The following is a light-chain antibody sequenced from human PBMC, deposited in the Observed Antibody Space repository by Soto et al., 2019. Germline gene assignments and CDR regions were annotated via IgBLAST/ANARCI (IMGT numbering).Light chain of an antibody. Sequence: IQMPQSPPSLSASVGDRVAITCRASHIIRIFCSCYRXKPXKXXXXXXXXSSSLESWVPSRFSGSGSGTEFTLTISSLQPDDFATYYCQQYNSYWTFGQGTKV. J-gene: IGKJ1*01. V-gene: IGKV1-5*01. CDR3: QQYNSYWT. CDR2: XSS. CDR1: HIIRIF.